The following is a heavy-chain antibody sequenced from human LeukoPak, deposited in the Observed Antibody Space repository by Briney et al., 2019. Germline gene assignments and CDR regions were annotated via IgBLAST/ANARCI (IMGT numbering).Heavy chain of an antibody. V-gene: IGHV3-23*01. Sequence: GGSLRLSCAASGFTFSSYAMSWVRQAPGKGLEWVSAISGSGGSTYYADSVKGRFTISRDNSKNTLYLQMDSLRAEDTAVYYCAKKDGGVIAVEYFQHWGQGTLVTVSS. CDR3: AKKDGGVIAVEYFQH. J-gene: IGHJ1*01. D-gene: IGHD3-16*02. CDR1: GFTFSSYA. CDR2: ISGSGGST.